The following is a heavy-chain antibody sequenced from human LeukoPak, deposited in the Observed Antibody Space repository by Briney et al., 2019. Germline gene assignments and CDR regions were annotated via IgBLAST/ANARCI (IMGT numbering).Heavy chain of an antibody. V-gene: IGHV1-69*04. CDR3: ARGQQQLVLDP. CDR2: IIPILGIA. J-gene: IGHJ5*02. CDR1: GGTFSSYA. D-gene: IGHD6-13*01. Sequence: ASVKVSCKASGGTFSSYAISWVRQAPGQGLEWMGRIIPILGIANYAQKFQGRVTITADKSTSTAYMELSSLRSEDTAVCYCARGQQQLVLDPWGQGTLVTVSS.